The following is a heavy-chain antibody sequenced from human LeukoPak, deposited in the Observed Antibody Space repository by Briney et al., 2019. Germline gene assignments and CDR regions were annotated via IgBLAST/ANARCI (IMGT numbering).Heavy chain of an antibody. Sequence: GASVKVSCKASGYTFTGYYMHWVRQAPGQGLEWMGWINPNSGGTNYAQKFQGRVTMTRDTSISTAYMELSRLRSDDTAVYYCARDSYYYDSSGYSFQHWGQGTLVTVSS. CDR2: INPNSGGT. V-gene: IGHV1-2*02. J-gene: IGHJ1*01. CDR3: ARDSYYYDSSGYSFQH. D-gene: IGHD3-22*01. CDR1: GYTFTGYY.